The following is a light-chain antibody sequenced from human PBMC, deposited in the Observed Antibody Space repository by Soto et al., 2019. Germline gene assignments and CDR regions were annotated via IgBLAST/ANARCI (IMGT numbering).Light chain of an antibody. Sequence: DIQMTQSPSTLSASVGDRVTITCRASQTISNWLAWDQQKPGKAPKVLIFDASALDGGVPSRFSGRRSGTDFNLTISSLQPSDFATYYCQQYNTHPLTFGGGTKVESK. CDR2: DAS. J-gene: IGKJ4*02. CDR1: QTISNW. CDR3: QQYNTHPLT. V-gene: IGKV1-5*01.